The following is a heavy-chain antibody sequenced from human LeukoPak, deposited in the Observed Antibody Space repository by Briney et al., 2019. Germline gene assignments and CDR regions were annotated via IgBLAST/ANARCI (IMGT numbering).Heavy chain of an antibody. Sequence: GGSLRLSCAASGFTFSSYAMHWVRQAPGKGLEWVSSISSSSAYIHYADSVEGRFTVSRDNAKNSLYLQMNSLRAEDTAVYYCARENFYDSSGYDAFDIWGQGTVVTVSS. CDR1: GFTFSSYA. D-gene: IGHD3-22*01. CDR3: ARENFYDSSGYDAFDI. J-gene: IGHJ3*02. V-gene: IGHV3-21*01. CDR2: ISSSSAYI.